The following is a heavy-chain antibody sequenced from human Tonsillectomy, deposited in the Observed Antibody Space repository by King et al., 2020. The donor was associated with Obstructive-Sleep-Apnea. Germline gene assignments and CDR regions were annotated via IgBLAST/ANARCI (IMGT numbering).Heavy chain of an antibody. CDR3: ATQCGGGCNSDI. V-gene: IGHV3-30*02. J-gene: IGHJ3*02. D-gene: IGHD2-21*02. Sequence: VQLVESGGGMVQPGGSLRLSCAGPGFTFPAFVIHWVRKAPGKGREYVSFLGQDGGEKYYADSVRGRFTVSRENSKNILILQMNSLKIEDTAVFFGATQCGGGCNSDIWGQGKMVAVSS. CDR2: LGQDGGEK. CDR1: GFTFPAFV.